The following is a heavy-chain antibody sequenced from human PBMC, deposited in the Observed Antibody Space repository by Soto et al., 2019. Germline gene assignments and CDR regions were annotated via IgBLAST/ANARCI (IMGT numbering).Heavy chain of an antibody. CDR1: GYTLTELS. CDR2: FDPEDGET. CDR3: ATLSRPRYYYDSSGSPLVYFDY. Sequence: ASVKVSCKVSGYTLTELSMHWVRQAPGKGLEWMGGFDPEDGETIYAQKFQGRVTMTEDTSTDTAYMELSSLRSEDTAVYYCATLSRPRYYYDSSGSPLVYFDYWGQGPLGTVSS. V-gene: IGHV1-24*01. J-gene: IGHJ4*02. D-gene: IGHD3-22*01.